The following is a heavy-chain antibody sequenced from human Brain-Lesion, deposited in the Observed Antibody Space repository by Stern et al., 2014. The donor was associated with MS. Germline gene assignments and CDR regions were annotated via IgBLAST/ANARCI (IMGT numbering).Heavy chain of an antibody. V-gene: IGHV1-2*04. J-gene: IGHJ4*02. CDR1: GYTFTGYY. CDR2: INPKSGGT. Sequence: QVQLVESGAEVKKPGASVKVSCTASGYTFTGYYMHWVRQAPGQGLEWMGWINPKSGGTNYAQKFQGWVTMTRDTSINTAYMELSRLRSDDTAVYYCATYYYDSTGYNDFWGQGTLVTVSS. CDR3: ATYYYDSTGYNDF. D-gene: IGHD3-22*01.